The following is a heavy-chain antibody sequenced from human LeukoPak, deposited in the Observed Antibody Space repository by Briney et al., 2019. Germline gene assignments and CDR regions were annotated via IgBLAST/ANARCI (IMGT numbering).Heavy chain of an antibody. CDR2: IYYSGST. Sequence: SETLSLTCTVSGGSISSYYWSWIRQPPGKGLEWIGYIYYSGSTNYNPSLKSRVTISVDTSKNQFSLKLSSVTAADTAVYYCASGVGKQYGVDVWGQGTTVTVSS. CDR3: ASGVGKQYGVDV. J-gene: IGHJ6*02. CDR1: GGSISSYY. D-gene: IGHD2-8*01. V-gene: IGHV4-59*08.